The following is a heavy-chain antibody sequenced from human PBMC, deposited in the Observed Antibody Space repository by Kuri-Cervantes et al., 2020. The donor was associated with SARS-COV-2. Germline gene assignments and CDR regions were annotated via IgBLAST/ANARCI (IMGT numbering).Heavy chain of an antibody. V-gene: IGHV3-30*02. Sequence: GESLKISCAASGFTFSSYGMHWVRQAPGKGLEWVAFIRYDGSNKYYADSVKGRFTISRDNAKNSLYLQMNSLSAEDTAVYYCARDLRMGKSLDYWGQGTLVTVSS. CDR1: GFTFSSYG. CDR2: IRYDGSNK. J-gene: IGHJ4*02. D-gene: IGHD3-16*01. CDR3: ARDLRMGKSLDY.